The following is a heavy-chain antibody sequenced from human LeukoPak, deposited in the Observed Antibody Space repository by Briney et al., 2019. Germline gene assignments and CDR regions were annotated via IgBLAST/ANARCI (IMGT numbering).Heavy chain of an antibody. Sequence: GGSLRLSSAASGFTFSSYAMHWVRQAPGKGLEWVAVISYDGSNKYYADSVKGRFTISRDNSKNTLYLQMNSLRAEDTAVYYCARDGFDDFWSGSPGSYFDYWGQGTLVTVSS. CDR3: ARDGFDDFWSGSPGSYFDY. D-gene: IGHD3-3*01. CDR1: GFTFSSYA. CDR2: ISYDGSNK. J-gene: IGHJ4*02. V-gene: IGHV3-30*04.